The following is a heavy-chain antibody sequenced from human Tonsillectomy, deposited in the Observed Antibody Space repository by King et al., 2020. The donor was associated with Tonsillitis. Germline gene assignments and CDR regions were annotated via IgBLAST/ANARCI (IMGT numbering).Heavy chain of an antibody. V-gene: IGHV3-23*04. Sequence: EGQLVQSGGGLVQPGGSLRLSCAASGFPFSSYAMTWVRQAPGKGLEWVSTISESGGSTYYEDSVKGRFTISRDNSKNTLYLQMNSLRAEHTAVYYCAKAPLVVPAATSSRDCYYYYGMDVWGQGTTVTVS. CDR2: ISESGGST. D-gene: IGHD2-2*01. J-gene: IGHJ6*02. CDR3: AKAPLVVPAATSSRDCYYYYGMDV. CDR1: GFPFSSYA.